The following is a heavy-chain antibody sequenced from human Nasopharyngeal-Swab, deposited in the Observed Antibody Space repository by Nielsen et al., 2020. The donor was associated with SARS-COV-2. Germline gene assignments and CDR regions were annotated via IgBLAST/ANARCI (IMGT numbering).Heavy chain of an antibody. D-gene: IGHD3-22*01. V-gene: IGHV2-70*11. CDR2: IDWDDDK. Sequence: WLRQPPGTALEWLARIDWDDDKYYSTSLKTRLTISRDTSKNQVVLTMTNMDPVDTTTYYCARLTYYYDSSGYYYGRFDYWGQGTLVTVSS. CDR3: ARLTYYYDSSGYYYGRFDY. J-gene: IGHJ4*02.